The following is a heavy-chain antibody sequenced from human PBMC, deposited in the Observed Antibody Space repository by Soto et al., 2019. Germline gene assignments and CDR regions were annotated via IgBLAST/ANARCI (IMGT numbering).Heavy chain of an antibody. J-gene: IGHJ4*02. Sequence: QLQLQESGPGLVKPSETLSLTCTVSGGSISSSSYYWGWIRQPPGKGLEWIGSIYYSGSTYYNPSLKSRVTISVDTSKNQFSLKLSSVTAADTAVYYCARQGGERDSGGTPFDYWGQGTLVTVSS. CDR3: ARQGGERDSGGTPFDY. V-gene: IGHV4-39*01. CDR1: GGSISSSSYY. CDR2: IYYSGST. D-gene: IGHD2-15*01.